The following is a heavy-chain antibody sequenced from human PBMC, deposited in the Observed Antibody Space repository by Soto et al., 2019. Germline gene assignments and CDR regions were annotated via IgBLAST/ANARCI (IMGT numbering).Heavy chain of an antibody. V-gene: IGHV4-4*02. CDR1: GGSISSSNW. J-gene: IGHJ6*02. CDR3: ARDRLPGYSGYDKRDSEYYYYGMDV. Sequence: SETLSLTCAVSGGSISSSNWWSWVRQPPGKGLEWIGEIYYSGSTYYNPSLKSRVTISVDTSKNQFSLKLSSVTAADTAVYYCARDRLPGYSGYDKRDSEYYYYGMDVWGQGTTVTVSS. D-gene: IGHD5-12*01. CDR2: IYYSGST.